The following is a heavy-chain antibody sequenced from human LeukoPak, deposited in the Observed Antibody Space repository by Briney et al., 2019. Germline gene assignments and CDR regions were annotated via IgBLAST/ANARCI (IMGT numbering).Heavy chain of an antibody. D-gene: IGHD4-17*01. V-gene: IGHV3-74*01. Sequence: GGSLRLSCAASGFTFSSYWMHWVRQAPGKGLVWVSRINSDGSSTTYADSVKGRFTISRDNAKNTLYLQMNSLRAEDTAVYYCARGRTPAVTTPFDYWGQGTLVTVSS. CDR2: INSDGSST. J-gene: IGHJ4*02. CDR1: GFTFSSYW. CDR3: ARGRTPAVTTPFDY.